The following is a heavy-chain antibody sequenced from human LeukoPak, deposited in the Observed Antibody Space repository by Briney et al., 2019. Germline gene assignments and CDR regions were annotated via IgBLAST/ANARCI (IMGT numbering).Heavy chain of an antibody. V-gene: IGHV3-15*01. Sequence: PGGSLRLSSAASGFIFRNAWMTWVRQAPGKGLEWVGRLKSNPDGGTADYAAPVKGRFTISRDDSRNTLYLQVNNLKPEDTAVYYCTTLAHDVHYWGQGTLVTVSS. CDR2: LKSNPDGGTA. CDR1: GFIFRNAW. D-gene: IGHD3-3*01. CDR3: TTLAHDVHY. J-gene: IGHJ4*02.